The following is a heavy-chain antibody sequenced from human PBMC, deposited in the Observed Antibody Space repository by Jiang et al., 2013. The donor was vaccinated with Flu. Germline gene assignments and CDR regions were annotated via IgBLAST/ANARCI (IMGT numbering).Heavy chain of an antibody. CDR3: ARAHYDFWSGYQNNWFDP. V-gene: IGHV1-69*04. J-gene: IGHJ5*02. CDR2: IIPILGIA. D-gene: IGHD3-3*01. CDR1: GGTFSSYA. Sequence: GAEVKKPGSSVKVSCKASGGTFSSYAISWVRQAPGQGLEWMGGIIPILGIANYAQKFQGRVTITADKSTSTAYMELSSLRSEDTAVYYCARAHYDFWSGYQNNWFDPWGQGTLVTVSS.